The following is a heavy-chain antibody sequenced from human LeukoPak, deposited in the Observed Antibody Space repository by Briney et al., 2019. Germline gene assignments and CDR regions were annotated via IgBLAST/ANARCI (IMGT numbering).Heavy chain of an antibody. D-gene: IGHD4-17*01. CDR3: ARDEYGDFDY. V-gene: IGHV1-18*01. J-gene: IGHJ4*02. CDR1: GYAFTIYG. Sequence: ASVKVSCTASGYAFTIYGISWVRQAPGQGLEWMGWISAYNGNTNYAQKLQGRVTMTTDTSTSTDYMELSSLRSDDTAVYYCARDEYGDFDYWGQGTLVTVSS. CDR2: ISAYNGNT.